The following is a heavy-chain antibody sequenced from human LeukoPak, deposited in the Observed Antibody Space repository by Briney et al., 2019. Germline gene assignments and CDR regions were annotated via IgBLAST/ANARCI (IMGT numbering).Heavy chain of an antibody. CDR3: ARDSSAHFDY. J-gene: IGHJ4*02. Sequence: SETLSLTCTVSGGSISSYYGSWIRQPPGKGLEWIGYFYYSGSTDYNPSLKSRVTISVDTSKNQFSLNLSSVTAADTAVYYCARDSSAHFDYWGQGTLVTVSS. V-gene: IGHV4-59*01. CDR1: GGSISSYY. CDR2: FYYSGST.